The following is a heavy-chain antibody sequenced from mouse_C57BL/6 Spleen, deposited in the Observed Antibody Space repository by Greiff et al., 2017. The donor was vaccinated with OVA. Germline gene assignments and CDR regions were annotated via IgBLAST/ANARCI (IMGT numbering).Heavy chain of an antibody. Sequence: EVHLVESGGGLVKPGGSLKLSCAASGFTFSSYTMSWVRQTPEKRLEWVATISGGGGNTYYPDSVKGRFTISRDNAKKTLYLQMSSLRSEDTALYYCARRGSNYVDWYFDVWGTGTTVTVSS. CDR1: GFTFSSYT. V-gene: IGHV5-9*01. J-gene: IGHJ1*03. CDR2: ISGGGGNT. D-gene: IGHD2-5*01. CDR3: ARRGSNYVDWYFDV.